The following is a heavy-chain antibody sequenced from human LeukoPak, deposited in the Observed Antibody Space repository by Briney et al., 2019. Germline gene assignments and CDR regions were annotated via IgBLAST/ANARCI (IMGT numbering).Heavy chain of an antibody. CDR3: AKDLVRRYCSGGSCADVDY. J-gene: IGHJ4*02. V-gene: IGHV3-23*01. D-gene: IGHD2-15*01. Sequence: PGGSLRLSCAASGLTFSIYAMSWVRQAPGKGLEWVSAISGSGGSTYYADSVKGRFTISRDNSKNTLYLQMSSLRAEDTAVYYCAKDLVRRYCSGGSCADVDYWGQGTLVTVSS. CDR2: ISGSGGST. CDR1: GLTFSIYA.